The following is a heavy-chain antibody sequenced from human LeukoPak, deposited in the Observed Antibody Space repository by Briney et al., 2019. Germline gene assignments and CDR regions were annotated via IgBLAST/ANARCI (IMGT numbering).Heavy chain of an antibody. V-gene: IGHV3-21*01. J-gene: IGHJ3*02. Sequence: GGSLRLSCAASGFTFSSYEMNWVRQAPGKGLEWVSSISSSSSYIYYADSVKGRLTISRDNAKNSLYLQMNSLRAEDTAVYYCARTTIAVAGFAFDIWGQGTMVTVSS. D-gene: IGHD6-19*01. CDR2: ISSSSSYI. CDR3: ARTTIAVAGFAFDI. CDR1: GFTFSSYE.